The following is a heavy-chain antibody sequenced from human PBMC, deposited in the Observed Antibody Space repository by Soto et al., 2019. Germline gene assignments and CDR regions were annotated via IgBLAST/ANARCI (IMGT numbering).Heavy chain of an antibody. CDR1: GYTFTSYG. CDR3: ARGGVYCNAGSCPYNWFDP. V-gene: IGHV1-18*01. J-gene: IGHJ5*02. D-gene: IGHD2-15*01. CDR2: ISPYNGNT. Sequence: QVQLVQSGAEVKKPGASVKVSCKTSGYTFTSYGITWVRQAPGQGLEWMGWISPYNGNTNYAQNLQGRVYMTTDTSTSTAYMELRSLISDDTAVYYCARGGVYCNAGSCPYNWFDPWGKGTLVTVSS.